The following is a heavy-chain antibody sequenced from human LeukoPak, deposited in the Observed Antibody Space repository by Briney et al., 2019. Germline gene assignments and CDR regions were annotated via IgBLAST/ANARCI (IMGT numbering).Heavy chain of an antibody. D-gene: IGHD3-10*01. Sequence: GGSLRLSCAASGFTFSSYAMSWVRQAPGQGLEWVSAISGSGGSTYYADSVKGRFTISRDNSKNTLYLQMNSPRAEDTAVYYCVTSYYNMYYFDYWGQGTLVTVSS. CDR1: GFTFSSYA. J-gene: IGHJ4*02. CDR3: VTSYYNMYYFDY. CDR2: ISGSGGST. V-gene: IGHV3-23*01.